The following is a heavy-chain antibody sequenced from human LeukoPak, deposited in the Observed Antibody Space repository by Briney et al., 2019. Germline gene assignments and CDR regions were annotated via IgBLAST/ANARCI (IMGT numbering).Heavy chain of an antibody. J-gene: IGHJ3*02. CDR2: ISGSGGST. V-gene: IGHV3-23*01. CDR1: RFTFQSYA. Sequence: GGSLRHLWAGPRFTFQSYANSGIRQAPGKGLEWVSVISGSGGSTYYAGSVKGRFTISNHNSKNTLYLQMNSLRAEDTAVYYCAKPKSVVATRYCFHIWGQGTMVSVSS. CDR3: AKPKSVVATRYCFHI. D-gene: IGHD1-26*01.